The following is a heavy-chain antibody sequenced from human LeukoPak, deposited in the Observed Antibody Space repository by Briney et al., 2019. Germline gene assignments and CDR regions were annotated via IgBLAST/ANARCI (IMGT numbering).Heavy chain of an antibody. D-gene: IGHD5-18*01. CDR2: IYYSGST. CDR1: GGSISSYY. CDR3: ARGTAMENDAFDI. Sequence: SETLSLTCTVSGGSISSYYWSWIRQPPGKGLEWIGYIYYSGSTNYNPSLKSRVTISVDTSKNQFSLKLSSVTAADTAVYYCARGTAMENDAFDIWGQGTMVTVFS. J-gene: IGHJ3*02. V-gene: IGHV4-59*01.